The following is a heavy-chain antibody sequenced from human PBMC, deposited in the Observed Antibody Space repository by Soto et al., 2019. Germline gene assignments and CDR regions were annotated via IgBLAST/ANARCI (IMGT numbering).Heavy chain of an antibody. D-gene: IGHD2-21*02. V-gene: IGHV3-23*01. CDR2: ISGSGRST. CDR3: ARDDARTAPSTFDY. CDR1: GFTFSSFA. J-gene: IGHJ4*02. Sequence: GGSLRLSCAASGFTFSSFAMSWVRQAPEKGLEWVTGISGSGRSTFYADSVKGRFTISRDNSKNTLYLQMNSLRAEDTAVYYCARDDARTAPSTFDYWGQGALVTVSS.